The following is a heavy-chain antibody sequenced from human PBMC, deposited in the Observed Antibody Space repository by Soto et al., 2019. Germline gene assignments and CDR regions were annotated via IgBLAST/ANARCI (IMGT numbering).Heavy chain of an antibody. D-gene: IGHD6-13*01. CDR3: ARHPYTSSWYLGWFDP. J-gene: IGHJ5*02. Sequence: QVQLVQSGAEVKKPGASVRVSCKASGYTFSSYGITWVRQAPGQGLEWMGWISAYNGNTNSAQKFQDRVTMTTDTFTSTAYMELRRLRADDTAIYYCARHPYTSSWYLGWFDPWGQGTLVTVSS. CDR1: GYTFSSYG. V-gene: IGHV1-18*01. CDR2: ISAYNGNT.